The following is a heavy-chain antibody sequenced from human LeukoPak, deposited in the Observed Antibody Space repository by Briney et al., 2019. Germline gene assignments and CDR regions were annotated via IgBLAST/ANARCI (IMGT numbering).Heavy chain of an antibody. J-gene: IGHJ4*02. D-gene: IGHD3-9*01. CDR1: GFTFSSYA. CDR3: ASLPADDTKIDC. CDR2: ISGSGGST. Sequence: GGSLRLSCAASGFTFSSYAMSWVRQAPGKGLEWVSAISGSGGSTYYADSVKGRFTISRDNSKNTMYLQMNSLRAEDTAVYYCASLPADDTKIDCWGQGTLVTVSS. V-gene: IGHV3-23*01.